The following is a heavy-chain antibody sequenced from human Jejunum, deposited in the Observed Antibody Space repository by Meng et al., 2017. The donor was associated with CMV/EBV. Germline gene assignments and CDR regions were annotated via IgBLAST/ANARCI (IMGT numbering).Heavy chain of an antibody. CDR1: GFTFSTYA. CDR3: VQGGGIYSYTPDY. V-gene: IGHV3-23*01. Sequence: CTTSGFTFSTYAMSWVRQAPGRGLEWLSVISGGGPSTFYADSVWGRFTISRDNSKSTLYLQMNGLTGEDSGIYYCVQGGGIYSYTPDYWGQGTLVTVSS. CDR2: ISGGGPST. D-gene: IGHD2-21*01. J-gene: IGHJ4*02.